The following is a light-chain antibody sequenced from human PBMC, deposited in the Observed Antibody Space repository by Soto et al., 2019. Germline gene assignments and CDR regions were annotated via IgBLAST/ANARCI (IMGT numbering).Light chain of an antibody. CDR1: RSTIGSNP. CDR3: ATWDDNVYGPV. J-gene: IGLJ3*02. V-gene: IGLV1-44*01. CDR2: RSD. Sequence: QSVLTQPPSAPGTPGQRVTISCSGSRSTIGSNPVQWYRQLPGTAPQLLIYRSDQRPSGVPDRFSGSKSGTSASLTISGLQSEDEADYHCATWDDNVYGPVFGGGTKVTVL.